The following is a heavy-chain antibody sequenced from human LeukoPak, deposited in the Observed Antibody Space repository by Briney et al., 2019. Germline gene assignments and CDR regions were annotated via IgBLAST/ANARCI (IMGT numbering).Heavy chain of an antibody. D-gene: IGHD6-19*01. V-gene: IGHV4-59*01. CDR2: IYYSGST. CDR3: ARVGIAVAWDY. CDR1: GGSISSYY. J-gene: IGHJ4*02. Sequence: SETLSLTCTVSGGSISSYYWSWIRQPPGKGLEWIGYIYYSGSTNYNPSLKSRVTISVDTSKNQFSLKLSSVTAADTAVYYCARVGIAVAWDYRGQGTLVTVSS.